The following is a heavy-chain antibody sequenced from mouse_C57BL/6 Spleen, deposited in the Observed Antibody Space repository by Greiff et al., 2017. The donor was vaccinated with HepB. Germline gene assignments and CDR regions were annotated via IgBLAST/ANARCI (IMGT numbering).Heavy chain of an antibody. D-gene: IGHD1-1*01. CDR3: ARDDYGISDAMDY. CDR2: ISDGGSYT. CDR1: GFTFSSYA. V-gene: IGHV5-4*01. J-gene: IGHJ4*01. Sequence: EVKVVESGGGLVKPGGSLKLSCAASGFTFSSYAMSWVRQTPEKRLEWVATISDGGSYTYYPDNVKGRFTISRDNAKNNLYLQMSHLKSEDTAMYYCARDDYGISDAMDYWGQGTSVTVSS.